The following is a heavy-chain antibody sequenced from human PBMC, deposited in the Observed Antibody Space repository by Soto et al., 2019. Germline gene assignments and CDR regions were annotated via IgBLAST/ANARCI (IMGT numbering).Heavy chain of an antibody. J-gene: IGHJ6*02. CDR3: ASSPVTGIYYAMDV. Sequence: SETLSLTCTVSGGSISSGGYYWSWIRQHLGKGLEWIGNIYYTGSTHYDPSLKSRITISLDTSKNQISLKLSSVTAADTAVYYCASSPVTGIYYAMDVWGQGTTVTVSS. V-gene: IGHV4-31*03. CDR1: GGSISSGGYY. CDR2: IYYTGST. D-gene: IGHD6-19*01.